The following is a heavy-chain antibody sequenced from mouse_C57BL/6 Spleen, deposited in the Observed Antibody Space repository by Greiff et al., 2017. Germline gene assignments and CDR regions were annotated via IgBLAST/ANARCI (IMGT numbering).Heavy chain of an antibody. D-gene: IGHD3-3*01. CDR3: ARKGPRYAMDY. J-gene: IGHJ4*01. V-gene: IGHV1-69*01. CDR2: IDPSDSYT. CDR1: GYTFTSYW. Sequence: VQLQQSGAELVMPGASVKLSCKASGYTFTSYWMHWVKQRPGQGLEWIGEIDPSDSYTNYNQKFKGKSTLTVDKSSSTAYMQLSSLTSEDSAVYYCARKGPRYAMDYWGQGTSVTVSS.